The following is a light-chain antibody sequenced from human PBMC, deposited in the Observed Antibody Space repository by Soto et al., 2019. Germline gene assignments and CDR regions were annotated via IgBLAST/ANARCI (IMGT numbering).Light chain of an antibody. CDR2: GAS. CDR1: QSVRTN. Sequence: EVMMTQFPDTVSVTAGDAVTLSCGASQSVRTNLAWYQQKPGQAPRLLIYGASTRATGIPARFSGSGSETEFTLTIRSLQSEDFAVYFCQQYNNWPSFGQGTRLEI. V-gene: IGKV3-15*01. J-gene: IGKJ5*01. CDR3: QQYNNWPS.